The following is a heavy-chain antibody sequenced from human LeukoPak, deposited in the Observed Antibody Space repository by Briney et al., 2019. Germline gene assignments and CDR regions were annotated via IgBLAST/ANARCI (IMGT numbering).Heavy chain of an antibody. CDR1: GFTFSSYA. J-gene: IGHJ4*02. CDR2: ITGSGTSI. V-gene: IGHV3-23*01. D-gene: IGHD2-8*01. CDR3: AKDTKSDY. Sequence: PGGSLRLSCAASGFTFSSYAMTWVRQAPGKGLEWFSAITGSGTSIYYADSVKGRFTISRDNSDNTLYLQMNNLRAEDTAVYYCAKDTKSDYWGQGTLVTVSS.